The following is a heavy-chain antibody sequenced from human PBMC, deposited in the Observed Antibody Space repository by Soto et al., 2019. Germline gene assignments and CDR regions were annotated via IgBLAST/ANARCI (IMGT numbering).Heavy chain of an antibody. CDR1: GGSMSEYF. J-gene: IGHJ4*02. CDR3: ARDGYDGSGSPYPAY. CDR2: IYYLGST. D-gene: IGHD3-10*01. Sequence: SETLSLTCSVSGGSMSEYFWGWIRQPPGKGLEWIGYIYYLGSTDYNPSLKSRVTISVDTSKRQFSLRLTSVTAADTAVYYCARDGYDGSGSPYPAYWGPGTQVTVSS. V-gene: IGHV4-59*01.